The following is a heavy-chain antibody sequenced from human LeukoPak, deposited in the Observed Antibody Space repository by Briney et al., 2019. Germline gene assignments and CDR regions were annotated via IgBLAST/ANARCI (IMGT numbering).Heavy chain of an antibody. Sequence: PGRSLRLSCEASGFTFRNYGMHWVRQAPGKGLDWVGVIWFDGSNRYYADSVKGRFTISRDNSKNTLYLQVNSVRAEDTAVYYCAKKRTWGQGTLVTVSS. D-gene: IGHD6-25*01. V-gene: IGHV3-33*06. CDR1: GFTFRNYG. J-gene: IGHJ5*02. CDR2: IWFDGSNR. CDR3: AKKRT.